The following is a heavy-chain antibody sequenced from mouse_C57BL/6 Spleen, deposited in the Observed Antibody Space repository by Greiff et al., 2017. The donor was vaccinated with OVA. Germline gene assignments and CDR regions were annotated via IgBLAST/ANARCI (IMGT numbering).Heavy chain of an antibody. D-gene: IGHD1-1*01. J-gene: IGHJ2*01. V-gene: IGHV1-64*01. CDR3: AREGALITTVGATDY. CDR1: GYTFTSYW. CDR2: LHPNSGRP. Sequence: QVQLQQPGAELVKPGASVKLSCTASGYTFTSYWMHWVQQRPGQGLAWIGMLHPNSGRPNYNEQLESKTTLTVDKSSSTAYIQRSSLTSEDSAVYYGAREGALITTVGATDYWGQGTTLTVSS.